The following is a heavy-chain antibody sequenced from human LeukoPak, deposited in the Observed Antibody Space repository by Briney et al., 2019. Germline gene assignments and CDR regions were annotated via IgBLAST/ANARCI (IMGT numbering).Heavy chain of an antibody. CDR3: ARGPYAGY. CDR2: INPNSGGT. V-gene: IGHV1-2*06. Sequence: ASVKVSCKASGYTFTAYYMHWVRQARGQGLEWMGRINPNSGGTNYAQKFQGRVTMTRDTSIGTAYMEVSRLRSDDTAVYYCARGPYAGYRGQGTLVTVSS. J-gene: IGHJ4*02. CDR1: GYTFTAYY. D-gene: IGHD2-8*01.